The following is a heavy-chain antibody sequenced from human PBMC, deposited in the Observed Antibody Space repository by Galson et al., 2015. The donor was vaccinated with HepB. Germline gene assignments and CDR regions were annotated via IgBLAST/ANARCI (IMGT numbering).Heavy chain of an antibody. D-gene: IGHD3-3*01. V-gene: IGHV3-23*01. J-gene: IGHJ4*02. CDR1: GVTFSRFA. Sequence: SLRLSCAASGVTFSRFAMAWVRQAPGRGLDWVSGITVSGDRTYYADSVKGRFTISRDNSKNMLFLRLSSLGAEDTAVYYCAKTSGPIDYWGQGILVTVSS. CDR2: ITVSGDRT. CDR3: AKTSGPIDY.